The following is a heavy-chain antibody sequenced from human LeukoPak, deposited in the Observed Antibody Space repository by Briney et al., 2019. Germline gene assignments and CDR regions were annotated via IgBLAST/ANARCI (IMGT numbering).Heavy chain of an antibody. V-gene: IGHV3-30*02. D-gene: IGHD1-26*01. CDR1: GFTFSSFG. Sequence: GGSLRLSCAASGFTFSSFGMHWVRQAPGKGLEWVAYIRYDGSNKKYADSLEGRFTISRDNSKNALYLQIDSLRPEDTAVYYCAKKSGAAFYNWFDPWGQGTLVTVSS. CDR2: IRYDGSNK. J-gene: IGHJ5*02. CDR3: AKKSGAAFYNWFDP.